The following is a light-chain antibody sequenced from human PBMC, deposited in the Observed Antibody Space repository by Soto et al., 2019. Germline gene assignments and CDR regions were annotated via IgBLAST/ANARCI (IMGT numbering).Light chain of an antibody. V-gene: IGKV3-20*01. Sequence: IGLTQSPGTLSLSSGERATLSCRASQRVRLNSLAWYQQKPGQAPRLRIDGASSRATGIPDRFGGSGSGTDFTLTISRLEPEDVAVYYCQQYASSPLTFGGGTKVEIK. CDR3: QQYASSPLT. CDR1: QRVRLNS. CDR2: GAS. J-gene: IGKJ4*01.